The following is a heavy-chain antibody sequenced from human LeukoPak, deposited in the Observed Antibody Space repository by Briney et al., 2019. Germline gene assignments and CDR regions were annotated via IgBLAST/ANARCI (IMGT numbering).Heavy chain of an antibody. J-gene: IGHJ4*02. D-gene: IGHD2-2*01. CDR1: GFTFSRFA. Sequence: GGSLRLSCEASGFTFSRFAMSWVRQAPGKGLEWVSDIAGSGSSPYYADSVKGRFTISRDNSKDTLYLQMNSLRAEDTAVYYCAKGSTPFENWGQGTLVTVSS. CDR3: AKGSTPFEN. CDR2: IAGSGSSP. V-gene: IGHV3-23*01.